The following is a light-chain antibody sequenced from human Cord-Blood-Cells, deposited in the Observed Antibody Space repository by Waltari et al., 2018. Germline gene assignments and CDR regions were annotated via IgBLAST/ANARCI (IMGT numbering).Light chain of an antibody. CDR1: SSDVGSYNL. Sequence: QSALTQPASVSGSPGQSITISCTGISSDVGSYNLVSWYQQHPGKAPKLMIYEGSKRTSGVSNRFSGSKSGNTASLTISGLQAEDEADYYCCSYAGSSTFVVFGGGTKLTVL. CDR3: CSYAGSSTFVV. V-gene: IGLV2-23*03. J-gene: IGLJ2*01. CDR2: EGS.